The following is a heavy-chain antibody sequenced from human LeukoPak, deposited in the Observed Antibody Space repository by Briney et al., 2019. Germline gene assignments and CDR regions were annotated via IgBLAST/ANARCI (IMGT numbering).Heavy chain of an antibody. CDR2: IIPIFGTA. Sequence: SVKVSCKASGGTFSSYAISWVRQAPGQGLELMGGIIPIFGTANYAQKFQGRVTITADESTSTAYMELSSLRSEDTAVYYCARDIVVVPAALAFDIWGQGTMVTVSS. D-gene: IGHD2-2*01. CDR1: GGTFSSYA. V-gene: IGHV1-69*13. J-gene: IGHJ3*02. CDR3: ARDIVVVPAALAFDI.